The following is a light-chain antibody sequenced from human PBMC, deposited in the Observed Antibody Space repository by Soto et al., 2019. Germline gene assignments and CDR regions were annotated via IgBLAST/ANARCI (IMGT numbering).Light chain of an antibody. V-gene: IGKV1-39*01. J-gene: IGKJ1*01. Sequence: DIQVTQSPSSLSAFVGDRVTITCRASQSINNHLNWYQQRPGKAPNLLIYAASSLQSGVPSRFSGIGSGTDFTLTISSLQPEDFATYYCQQSYGTPRTFGQGTTVDIK. CDR1: QSINNH. CDR3: QQSYGTPRT. CDR2: AAS.